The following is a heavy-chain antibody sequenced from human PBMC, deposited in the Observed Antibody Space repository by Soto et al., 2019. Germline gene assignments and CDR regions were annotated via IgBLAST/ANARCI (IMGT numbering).Heavy chain of an antibody. D-gene: IGHD2-15*01. CDR1: GFTFSNYW. CDR2: INSDGSVS. CDR3: ERGDCIGGPCYSLAGSFYYYMDV. Sequence: EVQLVDSGGGLVQPGGSLRLSCAASGFTFSNYWMYWVRQAPGNGLVWVSRINSDGSVSSYADSVKGRLTISGDNVKNTLELEMDSLRAEDTAVYYCERGDCIGGPCYSLAGSFYYYMDVWGKGTTVTVFS. J-gene: IGHJ6*03. V-gene: IGHV3-74*01.